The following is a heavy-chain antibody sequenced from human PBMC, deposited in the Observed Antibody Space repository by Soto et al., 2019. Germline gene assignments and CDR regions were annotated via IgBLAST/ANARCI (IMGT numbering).Heavy chain of an antibody. Sequence: PGGSLRLSCAASGFTFSSYSMNWVRQAPGKGLEWVANIKQDGGEKYYVDSVKGRFTISRDNAKNSLYLQLNSLRAEDTAVYYCAREGWSTGRYYFDYWGQGTLVTVSS. CDR2: IKQDGGEK. CDR1: GFTFSSYS. J-gene: IGHJ4*02. V-gene: IGHV3-7*01. CDR3: AREGWSTGRYYFDY. D-gene: IGHD6-19*01.